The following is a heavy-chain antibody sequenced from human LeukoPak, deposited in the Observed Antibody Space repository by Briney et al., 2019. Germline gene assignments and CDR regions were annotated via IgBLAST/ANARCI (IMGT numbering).Heavy chain of an antibody. CDR1: GFTSGDYA. V-gene: IGHV3-49*04. Sequence: PGGSLRLSCTASGFTSGDYAMSWVRQAPGKGLEWVGFIRSKAYGGTTEYAAPVKGRFTISRDDSKNIAYLQMNSLKTEDTAVYYCIRVMIVVVAADYWGQGTLVTVSS. D-gene: IGHD3-22*01. J-gene: IGHJ4*02. CDR2: IRSKAYGGTT. CDR3: IRVMIVVVAADY.